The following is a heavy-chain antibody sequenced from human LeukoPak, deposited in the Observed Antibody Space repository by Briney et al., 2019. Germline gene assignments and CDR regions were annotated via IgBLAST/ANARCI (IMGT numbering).Heavy chain of an antibody. Sequence: ASVKVSCKASGYIFIGYYIHWVRQAPGQGLEWMGRINPHSGDTIYAQKFQGRVTMTRDPSISTAYMELSRLRSDDTAVYYCARVAGVQQGDYWGQGTLVTVSS. CDR2: INPHSGDT. CDR3: ARVAGVQQGDY. V-gene: IGHV1-2*06. J-gene: IGHJ4*02. CDR1: GYIFIGYY. D-gene: IGHD6-13*01.